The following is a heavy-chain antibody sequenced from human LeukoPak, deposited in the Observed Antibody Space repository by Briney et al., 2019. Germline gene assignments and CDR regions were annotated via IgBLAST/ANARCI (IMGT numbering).Heavy chain of an antibody. CDR2: ITDNGNTT. Sequence: AGGSLKLSCAASGFTFSSYAMNWVRLSAGKGLEWVSAITDNGNTTYYADSVQGRFTISRDNSKNTLYLQMSSLGVEDTAVYYCAGVPNVREGEWFDPWGQGTLVTVSS. CDR3: AGVPNVREGEWFDP. V-gene: IGHV3-23*05. J-gene: IGHJ5*02. D-gene: IGHD3-16*01. CDR1: GFTFSSYA.